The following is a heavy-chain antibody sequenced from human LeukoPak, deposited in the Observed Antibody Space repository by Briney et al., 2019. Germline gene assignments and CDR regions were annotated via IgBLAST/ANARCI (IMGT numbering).Heavy chain of an antibody. J-gene: IGHJ4*02. CDR2: IFSGGST. CDR1: GFIVSTNY. Sequence: GGSLRLSCAASGFIVSTNYMSWVRQAPGKGLEWVSVIFSGGSTYYADSVKGRFTISRDNSKNTLYLQMNSLRAEDTAIYYCTRSGYRHPYHFDSWGQGTLVTVSS. CDR3: TRSGYRHPYHFDS. V-gene: IGHV3-53*01. D-gene: IGHD3-22*01.